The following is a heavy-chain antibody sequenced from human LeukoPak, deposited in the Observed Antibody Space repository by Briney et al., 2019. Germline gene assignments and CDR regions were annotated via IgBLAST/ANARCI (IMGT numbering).Heavy chain of an antibody. D-gene: IGHD6-13*01. CDR1: GFTFSSYA. Sequence: LGGSLRLSCAASGFTFSSYAMSWVRQAPGKGLEWVANIKQDGSEKYYVDSVKGRFTISRDNAKNSLYLQMNSLRAEDTAVYYCASNTRMGIAAAGYFDYWGQGTLVTVSS. CDR3: ASNTRMGIAAAGYFDY. V-gene: IGHV3-7*01. J-gene: IGHJ4*02. CDR2: IKQDGSEK.